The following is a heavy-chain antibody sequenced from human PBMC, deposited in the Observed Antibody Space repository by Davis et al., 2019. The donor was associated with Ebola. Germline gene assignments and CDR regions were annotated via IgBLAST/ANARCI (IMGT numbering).Heavy chain of an antibody. V-gene: IGHV6-1*01. D-gene: IGHD5-24*01. CDR2: TYYSSKWYN. Sequence: HSQTLSLTCAISGDSVSSGGWNWIRQSPSRGLEWLGRTYYSSKWYNDYSVSVKSRITINLDTSKNQFSLQLNSVTPEDTAVYYCARGWLRTGLDIWGQGTMVIVSS. CDR3: ARGWLRTGLDI. J-gene: IGHJ3*02. CDR1: GDSVSSGG.